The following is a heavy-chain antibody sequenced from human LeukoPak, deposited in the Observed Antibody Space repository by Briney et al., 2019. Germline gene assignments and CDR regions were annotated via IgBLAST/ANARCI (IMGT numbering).Heavy chain of an antibody. V-gene: IGHV4-34*01. J-gene: IGHJ5*02. Sequence: SETLSLTCAVYGGSFSGYYWSWIRQPPGKGLEWIGEINHSGSTNYNPSFKSRVTISVDTSKNQFSLKLSSVTAADTAVYYCARGLRMTTFHNWFDPWGQGTLVTVSS. D-gene: IGHD1-1*01. CDR1: GGSFSGYY. CDR3: ARGLRMTTFHNWFDP. CDR2: INHSGST.